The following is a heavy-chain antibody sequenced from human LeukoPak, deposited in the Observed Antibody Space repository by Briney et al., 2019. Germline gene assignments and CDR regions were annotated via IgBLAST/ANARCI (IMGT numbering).Heavy chain of an antibody. Sequence: KTSETLSLTCAVYGGSFSGYYWSWIRQPPEKGLEWIGEINHSGSTNYNPSLKSRVTISVDTSKNQFSLKLSSVTAADTAVYYCARGGYCSSTSCYFFDYWGQGILVPVSS. J-gene: IGHJ4*02. CDR3: ARGGYCSSTSCYFFDY. CDR2: INHSGST. V-gene: IGHV4-34*01. D-gene: IGHD2-2*01. CDR1: GGSFSGYY.